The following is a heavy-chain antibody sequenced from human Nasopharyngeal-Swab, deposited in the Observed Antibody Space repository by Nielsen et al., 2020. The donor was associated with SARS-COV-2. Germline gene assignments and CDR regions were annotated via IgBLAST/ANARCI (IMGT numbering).Heavy chain of an antibody. CDR3: VSGGGEGPYYYYYGMDV. CDR1: GGSISSYY. J-gene: IGHJ6*02. V-gene: IGHV4-59*08. D-gene: IGHD2-21*01. Sequence: SETLSLTCTVSGGSISSYYWSWIRQPPGKGLEWIGYIYYSGSTNYNPSLKSRVTISVDTSKNQFSLKLSSVTAADTAVYYCVSGGGEGPYYYYYGMDVWGQGTTVTVSS. CDR2: IYYSGST.